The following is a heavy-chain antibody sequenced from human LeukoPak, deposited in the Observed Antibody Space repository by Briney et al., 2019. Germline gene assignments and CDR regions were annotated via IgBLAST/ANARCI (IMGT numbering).Heavy chain of an antibody. J-gene: IGHJ4*02. CDR1: GFTFSSYW. CDR3: ARTRYCSSTSCQKEYFDY. D-gene: IGHD2-2*01. CDR2: INGDGSGT. Sequence: GSLLLSCAASGFTFSSYWMHWVRPAPGKGLVWVSRINGDGSGTSYADSVKGRFTMSRDNAKNTLFLQMNSLRAEDTAVYYCARTRYCSSTSCQKEYFDYWGQGTLVTVSS. V-gene: IGHV3-74*01.